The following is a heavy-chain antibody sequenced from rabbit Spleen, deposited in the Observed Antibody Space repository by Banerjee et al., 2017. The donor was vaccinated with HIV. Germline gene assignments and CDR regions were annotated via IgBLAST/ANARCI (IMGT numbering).Heavy chain of an antibody. CDR1: GFSFSSRHW. Sequence: QEQLVESGGGLVQPEGSLTLTCTASGFSFSSRHWICWVRQAPGKGLEWIACIYAGSSGSTYSATWAKGRFTISKTSSTTVTLQMTSLTAADTATYFCARDTGTSFSTYGMDLWGQGTLVTVS. J-gene: IGHJ6*01. D-gene: IGHD8-1*01. V-gene: IGHV1S45*01. CDR3: ARDTGTSFSTYGMDL. CDR2: IYAGSSGST.